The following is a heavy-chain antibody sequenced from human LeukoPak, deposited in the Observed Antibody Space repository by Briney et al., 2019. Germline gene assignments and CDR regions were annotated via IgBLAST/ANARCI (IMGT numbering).Heavy chain of an antibody. CDR2: IYYGGRT. CDR3: ARDQGDCSGGSCYVWFDP. V-gene: IGHV4-59*01. J-gene: IGHJ5*02. D-gene: IGHD2-15*01. Sequence: PSPTLSLTCTVAGGSISSYDWSSIRQPPGKGLEWIGYIYYGGRTNYNPSLKSRVTISVDPSKNQFSLKLSSVTAADTAVYYCARDQGDCSGGSCYVWFDPWGQGTLVTVSS. CDR1: GGSISSYD.